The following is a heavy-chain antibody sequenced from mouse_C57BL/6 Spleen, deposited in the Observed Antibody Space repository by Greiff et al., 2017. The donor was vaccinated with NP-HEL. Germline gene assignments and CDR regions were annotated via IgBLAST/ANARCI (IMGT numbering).Heavy chain of an antibody. CDR3: ARVGYYEGYFGV. D-gene: IGHD2-3*01. CDR2: IHPNSGST. V-gene: IGHV1-64*01. CDR1: GYTFTSYW. Sequence: QVQLQQPGAELVKPGASVKLSCKASGYTFTSYWMHWVKQRPGQGLEWIGMIHPNSGSTNYNEKFKSKATLTVDKSSSTAYMQLSSLTSEDSAVYYCARVGYYEGYFGVWGTGTTVTVSS. J-gene: IGHJ1*03.